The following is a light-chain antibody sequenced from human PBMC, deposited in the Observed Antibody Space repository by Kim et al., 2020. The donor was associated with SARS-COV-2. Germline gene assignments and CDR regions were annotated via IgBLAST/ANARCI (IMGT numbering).Light chain of an antibody. CDR3: QAWDSSTAV. V-gene: IGLV3-1*01. CDR1: KLGDKF. J-gene: IGLJ2*01. Sequence: VSPGQTPSITCSGDKLGDKFACWYQQKPGQSPVLVIYQDSKRPAGIPERFSGSNSGNTATLTISGTQAMDEADYYCQAWDSSTAVFGGGTQLTVL. CDR2: QDS.